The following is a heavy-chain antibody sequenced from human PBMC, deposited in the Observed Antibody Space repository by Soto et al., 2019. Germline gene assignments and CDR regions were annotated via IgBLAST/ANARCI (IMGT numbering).Heavy chain of an antibody. CDR2: IWYDGSNK. J-gene: IGHJ6*02. D-gene: IGHD2-2*01. CDR1: GFTFSSYG. V-gene: IGHV3-33*01. CDR3: ARDYYCISTSCYLLSYYYGMDV. Sequence: QVQLVESGGGVVQPGRSLRLSCAASGFTFSSYGMHWVRQAPGKGLEWVAVIWYDGSNKYYADSVKGRFTISRDNSKNTLYLQMNSLRAEETAVYYCARDYYCISTSCYLLSYYYGMDVWCQGTTVTVSS.